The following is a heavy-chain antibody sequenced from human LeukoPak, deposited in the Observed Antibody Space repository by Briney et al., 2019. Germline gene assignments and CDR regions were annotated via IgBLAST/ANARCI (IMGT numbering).Heavy chain of an antibody. D-gene: IGHD2-2*01. CDR3: AGTTLRPFDY. J-gene: IGHJ4*02. Sequence: SETLSLTCAVYGGSFSGYYWSWIRQPPGKGLEWIGEINHSGSNNYNPSLKSRVTISVDTSKNQFSLKMSSVTAADTDVYYCAGTTLRPFDYWGQGTLVTVSS. V-gene: IGHV4-34*01. CDR1: GGSFSGYY. CDR2: INHSGSN.